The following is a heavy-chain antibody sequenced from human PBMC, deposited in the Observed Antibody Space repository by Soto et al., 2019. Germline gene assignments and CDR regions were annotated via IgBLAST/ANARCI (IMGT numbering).Heavy chain of an antibody. CDR2: IYYSGST. Sequence: SETLSLTCTVSGGSISSSSYYWGWIRQPPGKGLEWIGSIYYSGSTYYNPSLKSRVTISVDTSKNQFSLKLSSVTAADTAVYYCARLVGGVSGWSDYYYYYYMDVWGKGTTVTVSS. CDR3: ARLVGGVSGWSDYYYYYYMDV. D-gene: IGHD6-19*01. CDR1: GGSISSSSYY. J-gene: IGHJ6*03. V-gene: IGHV4-39*01.